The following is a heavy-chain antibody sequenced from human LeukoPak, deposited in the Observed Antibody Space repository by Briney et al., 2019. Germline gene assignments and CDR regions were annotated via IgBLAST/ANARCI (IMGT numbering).Heavy chain of an antibody. CDR2: IIPIFGTA. D-gene: IGHD2-15*01. J-gene: IGHJ4*02. CDR3: ARDTLYCSGGSCYSGFDY. V-gene: IGHV1-69*13. CDR1: GGTFSSYA. Sequence: VASVKVSCKASGGTFSSYAISWVRQAPGQGLEWMGGIIPIFGTANYAQKFQGRVTITADESTSTAYMELSSLRSEDAAVYYCARDTLYCSGGSCYSGFDYWGQGTLVTVSS.